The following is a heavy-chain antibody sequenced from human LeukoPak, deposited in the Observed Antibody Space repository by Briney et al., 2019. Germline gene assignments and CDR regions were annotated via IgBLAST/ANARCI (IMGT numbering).Heavy chain of an antibody. J-gene: IGHJ4*02. D-gene: IGHD6-19*01. CDR1: GFTFSSYS. Sequence: GGSLRLSCAASGFTFSSYSMNWVRQAPGKGLEWVSGINWNGGSTGYADSVKGRFTISRDNAKNSLYLQMNSLRAEDTALYYCARVRGTPGIAVAGTFDYWGQGTLVTVSS. CDR2: INWNGGST. V-gene: IGHV3-20*04. CDR3: ARVRGTPGIAVAGTFDY.